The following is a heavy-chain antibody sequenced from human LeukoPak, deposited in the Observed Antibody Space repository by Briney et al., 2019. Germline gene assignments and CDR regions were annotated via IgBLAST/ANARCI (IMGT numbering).Heavy chain of an antibody. CDR3: AELGITMIGGV. D-gene: IGHD3-10*02. CDR2: ISGSGGST. CDR1: GFIFSSYG. Sequence: GGSLRLSCTASGFIFSSYGMSWVRQAPGKGLEWVSAISGSGGSTYYADSVKGRFTISRDNAKNSLYLQMNSLRAEDTAVYYCAELGITMIGGVWGKGTTVTISS. V-gene: IGHV3-23*01. J-gene: IGHJ6*04.